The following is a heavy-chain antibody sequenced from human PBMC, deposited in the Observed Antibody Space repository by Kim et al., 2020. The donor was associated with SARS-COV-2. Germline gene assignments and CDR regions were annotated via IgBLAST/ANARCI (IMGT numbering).Heavy chain of an antibody. V-gene: IGHV7-4-1*02. CDR2: INTNTGNP. CDR3: ARGPGGMYV. Sequence: ASVKVSCKASGYTLTSNPVNWVRQAPGQGLEWMGWINTNTGNPTYAQGFTGRFVLSLDTSVSTAYLQISSLRAEDTAVYYCARGPGGMYVCGQGTTVTVS. J-gene: IGHJ6*02. CDR1: GYTLTSNP.